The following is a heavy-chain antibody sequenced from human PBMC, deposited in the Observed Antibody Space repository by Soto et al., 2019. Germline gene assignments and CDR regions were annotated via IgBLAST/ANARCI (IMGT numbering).Heavy chain of an antibody. CDR2: IYYSGST. Sequence: TLSLTCTVSGGSISSGGYYWSWIRQHPGKGLEWIGYIYYSGSTYYNPSLKSRVTISVDTSKNQFSLKLSSVTAADTAVYYCARAAAAGTDFDYWGQGTLVTVSS. CDR3: ARAAAAGTDFDY. D-gene: IGHD6-13*01. CDR1: GGSISSGGYY. V-gene: IGHV4-31*03. J-gene: IGHJ4*02.